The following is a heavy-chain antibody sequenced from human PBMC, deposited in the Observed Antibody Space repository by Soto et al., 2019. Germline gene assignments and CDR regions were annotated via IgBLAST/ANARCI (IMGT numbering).Heavy chain of an antibody. CDR3: AKTRRMIVAVIDAFDN. Sequence: QVQLVESGGGVVQPGRPLRLSCVGSGFVFSDFGMNWVRQAPGKGLEWVAVISFDGKKKYYADSVKGRFSISRDNSKNTVSLQINSLGAEDTAVYYCAKTRRMIVAVIDAFDNWGQGTMVPGSS. CDR2: ISFDGKKK. D-gene: IGHD3-22*01. V-gene: IGHV3-30*18. CDR1: GFVFSDFG. J-gene: IGHJ3*02.